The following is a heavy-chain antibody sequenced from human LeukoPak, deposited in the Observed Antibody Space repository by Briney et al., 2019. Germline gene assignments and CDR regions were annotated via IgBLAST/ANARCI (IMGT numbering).Heavy chain of an antibody. V-gene: IGHV3-23*01. CDR2: ICGSGGST. J-gene: IGHJ4*02. CDR1: GFTFSSYA. CDR3: AKVQTPYCSSTSCYNFDY. Sequence: GGSLRLSCAASGFTFSSYAMSWVRQAPGEGLEWGSAICGSGGSTYYADSVKGRFTISRDNSKNTLYLQINSLRAEDTAVYYCAKVQTPYCSSTSCYNFDYWGQGTLVTVSS. D-gene: IGHD2-2*02.